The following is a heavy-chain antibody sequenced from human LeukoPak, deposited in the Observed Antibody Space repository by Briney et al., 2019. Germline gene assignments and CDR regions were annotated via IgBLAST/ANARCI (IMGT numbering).Heavy chain of an antibody. J-gene: IGHJ4*02. Sequence: SETLSLTCAVYSGSFSGYYWSWIRQPPGKGLEWIGEINHSGSTNYNPSLKSRVTISVDTSKNQFSLKLSSVTAADTAVYYCARVRYYYDSSGYCFDYWGQGTLVTVSS. CDR2: INHSGST. CDR1: SGSFSGYY. V-gene: IGHV4-34*01. D-gene: IGHD3-22*01. CDR3: ARVRYYYDSSGYCFDY.